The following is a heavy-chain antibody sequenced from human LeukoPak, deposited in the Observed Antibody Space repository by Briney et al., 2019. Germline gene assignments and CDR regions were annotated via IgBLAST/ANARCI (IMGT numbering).Heavy chain of an antibody. Sequence: ASVKVSCKASGYTFTGYYMHWVRQAPGQGLEWMVWIKPNSGDTNYAQKFQGRVTMTRDTSISTVYMELSRLRFDDTAVYYCASGRTIFYYYMDVWGKGTTVTISS. J-gene: IGHJ6*03. D-gene: IGHD3-3*02. CDR1: GYTFTGYY. CDR2: IKPNSGDT. CDR3: ASGRTIFYYYMDV. V-gene: IGHV1-2*02.